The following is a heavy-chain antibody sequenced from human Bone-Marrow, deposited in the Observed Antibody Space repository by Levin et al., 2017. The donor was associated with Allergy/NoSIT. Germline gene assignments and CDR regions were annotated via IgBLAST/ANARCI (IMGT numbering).Heavy chain of an antibody. CDR3: TTAGNWNVDY. Sequence: SSETLSLTCAASEFTFSNAYMSWVRQAPGEGLEWVGHIKSKTDGGTTDYAAPVKGRFTISRDDSKNTLYLQMNSLKTEDTAVYYCTTAGNWNVDYWGQGTLVTVSS. J-gene: IGHJ4*02. CDR1: EFTFSNAY. V-gene: IGHV3-15*01. D-gene: IGHD1-1*01. CDR2: IKSKTDGGTT.